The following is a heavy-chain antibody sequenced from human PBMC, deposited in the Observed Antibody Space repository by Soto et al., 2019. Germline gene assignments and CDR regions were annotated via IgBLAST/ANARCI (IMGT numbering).Heavy chain of an antibody. V-gene: IGHV3-23*01. J-gene: IGHJ4*02. CDR2: ISGSAGSSGP. CDR1: GFTFSTYT. CDR3: AKARCSTATCYAPEY. Sequence: EVQLLESGGGLVQPGGSLRLSCVASGFTFSTYTMSWVRQAPGKGLEWVSVISGSAGSSGPSYADSVQGRFSISRDNARNTLYMKINSLRGEDTAIYYGAKARCSTATCYAPEYWGQGTRVPVSS. D-gene: IGHD2-2*01.